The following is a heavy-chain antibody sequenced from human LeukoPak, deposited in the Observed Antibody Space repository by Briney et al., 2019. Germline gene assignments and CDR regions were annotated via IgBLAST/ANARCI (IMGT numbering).Heavy chain of an antibody. CDR1: GFTFSYFW. CDR3: ATVSEY. Sequence: PGGSLRLSCAASGFTFSYFWMHWVRQVSGKGLVWVSGINNDGTATYYADSVKGRFTISRDNAKNTVYLQMTGLRAEDTTVYYCATVSEYWGQGTLVTVSS. CDR2: INNDGTAT. J-gene: IGHJ4*02. V-gene: IGHV3-74*01.